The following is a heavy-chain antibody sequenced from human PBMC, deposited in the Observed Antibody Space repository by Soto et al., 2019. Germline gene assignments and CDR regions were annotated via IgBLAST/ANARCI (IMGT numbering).Heavy chain of an antibody. Sequence: PSETLSLTCVVSDFSISSYDLWTWVRQPPGKGLEWIGKMYHSGGADYSPSLKSRVTISADSSKNHFSLRLTGVTAADTAVYYCATGNVDSMLEYWGQGTQVTVSS. CDR1: DFSISSYDL. J-gene: IGHJ4*02. D-gene: IGHD3-3*01. V-gene: IGHV4-4*02. CDR3: ATGNVDSMLEY. CDR2: MYHSGGA.